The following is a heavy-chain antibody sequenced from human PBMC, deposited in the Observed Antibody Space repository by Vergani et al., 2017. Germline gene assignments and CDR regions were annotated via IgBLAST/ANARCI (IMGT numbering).Heavy chain of an antibody. J-gene: IGHJ3*02. D-gene: IGHD2-21*02. V-gene: IGHV7-4-1*02. CDR2: INTNTGNP. CDR1: ANTFTEYA. Sequence: QVQLVQSGSELKKPGASVKVSCKASANTFTEYALNWVRQAPGQGLEWMGWINTNTGNPTYAQEFTGRFVFFLDTSVSTAYLQITSLKVEDTAVYYCARDRVVVTVPYIDAFDIWGQGTLVTVSS. CDR3: ARDRVVVTVPYIDAFDI.